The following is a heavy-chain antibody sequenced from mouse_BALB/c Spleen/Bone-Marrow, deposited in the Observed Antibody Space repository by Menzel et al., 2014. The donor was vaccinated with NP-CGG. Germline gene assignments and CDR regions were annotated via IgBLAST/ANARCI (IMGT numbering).Heavy chain of an antibody. V-gene: IGHV5-12-2*01. CDR2: ISNGGGST. D-gene: IGHD1-1*01. CDR1: GFTFSSYP. Sequence: LQQSGGGLVQPGGSLKLTCAASGFTFSSYPMSWVRQTPEKRLEWVAYISNGGGSTYSPDTVNVSVTISRDNAKNPLYLQMSSRKSDYTAMYYCARHGYYGSIAVDYGGQGSSVTVSS. J-gene: IGHJ4*01. CDR3: ARHGYYGSIAVDY.